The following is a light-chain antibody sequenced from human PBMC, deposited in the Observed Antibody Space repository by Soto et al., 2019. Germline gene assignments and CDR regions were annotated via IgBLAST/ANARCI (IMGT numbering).Light chain of an antibody. CDR3: QQRSNWPSIT. Sequence: PGERATLSCRASKSVSSYLAWYQQKPGQAPRLLIYDASNRATGIPARFSGSGSGTDFTLTISSLEPEDFAVYYCQQRSNWPSITFGQGTRLEIK. V-gene: IGKV3-11*01. CDR2: DAS. J-gene: IGKJ5*01. CDR1: KSVSSY.